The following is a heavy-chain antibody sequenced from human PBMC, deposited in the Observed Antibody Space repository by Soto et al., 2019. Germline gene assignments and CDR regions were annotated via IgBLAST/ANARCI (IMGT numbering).Heavy chain of an antibody. CDR2: IYYSGST. V-gene: IGHV4-31*03. J-gene: IGHJ4*02. CDR1: GGSISSGGYY. D-gene: IGHD3-3*01. CDR3: ARGGLRFLEWLKQTSFDY. Sequence: SETLSLTCTVSGGSISSGGYYWSWIRQHPGKGLEWIGYIYYSGSTYYNPSLKSRVTISVDTSKNQFSLKLSSVTAADTAVYYCARGGLRFLEWLKQTSFDYWGQGTLVTVSS.